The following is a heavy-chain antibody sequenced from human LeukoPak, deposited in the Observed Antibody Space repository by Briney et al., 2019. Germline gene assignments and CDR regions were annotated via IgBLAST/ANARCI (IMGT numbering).Heavy chain of an antibody. J-gene: IGHJ4*02. Sequence: GGSLRLSCAASGFTFNKFAMSWVRQAPGKGLEWVSGLSGSGETTYYADAVKGRFTISRDNSKNTLYLQMNSLRAEDTAVYYCAKGGSAYDFWSGYDYWGQGTLVTVSS. V-gene: IGHV3-23*01. D-gene: IGHD3-3*01. CDR2: LSGSGETT. CDR3: AKGGSAYDFWSGYDY. CDR1: GFTFNKFA.